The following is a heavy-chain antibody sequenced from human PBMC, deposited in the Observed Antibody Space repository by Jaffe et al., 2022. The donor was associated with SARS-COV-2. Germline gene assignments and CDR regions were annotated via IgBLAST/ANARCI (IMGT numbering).Heavy chain of an antibody. V-gene: IGHV3-64*01. CDR2: ISSNGGST. CDR3: ARHAGSGYYGY. D-gene: IGHD3-22*01. J-gene: IGHJ4*02. Sequence: EVQLVESGGGLVQPGGSLRLSCAASGFTFSSYAMHWVRQAPGKGLEYVSAISSNGGSTYYANSVKGRFTISRDNSKNTLYLQMGSLRAEDMAVYYCARHAGSGYYGYWGQGTLVTVSS. CDR1: GFTFSSYA.